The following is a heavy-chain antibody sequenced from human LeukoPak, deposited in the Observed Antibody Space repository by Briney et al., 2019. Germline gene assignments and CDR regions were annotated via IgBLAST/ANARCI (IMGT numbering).Heavy chain of an antibody. Sequence: GASVKVSCKASGYTFTSYGISWVRQAPGQGLEWMGWISACNGNTNYAQKLQGRVTMTTETSTTTAYMELRSLRSDDTAVYYCARGLSAAAGTQDSYQFDYWGQGTLVTVSS. V-gene: IGHV1-18*01. J-gene: IGHJ4*02. D-gene: IGHD6-13*01. CDR3: ARGLSAAAGTQDSYQFDY. CDR1: GYTFTSYG. CDR2: ISACNGNT.